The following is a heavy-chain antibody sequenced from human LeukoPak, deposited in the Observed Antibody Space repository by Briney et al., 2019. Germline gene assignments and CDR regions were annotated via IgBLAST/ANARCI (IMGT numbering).Heavy chain of an antibody. V-gene: IGHV5-51*01. J-gene: IGHJ4*02. Sequence: RGESLKISCKGSGYSFTSYWIGWVRQMPGKGLEWMGIIYPGDSDTRYTPSFQGQVTISDDQSISTAYLQWSSLKASDTAMYYCARQRSYPDYFDYWGQGTLVTVSS. CDR3: ARQRSYPDYFDY. CDR1: GYSFTSYW. D-gene: IGHD1-26*01. CDR2: IYPGDSDT.